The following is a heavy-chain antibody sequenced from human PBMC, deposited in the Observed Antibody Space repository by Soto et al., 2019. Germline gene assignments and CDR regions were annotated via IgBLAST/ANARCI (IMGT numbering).Heavy chain of an antibody. CDR3: ARGGNTMVRGVKEFDP. D-gene: IGHD3-10*01. J-gene: IGHJ5*02. CDR1: GGSFSGYY. Sequence: SETLSLTCAVYGGSFSGYYWSWIRQPPGKGLEWIGEINHSGSTNYNPSLKSRVTISVDTSKNQFSLKLSSVTAADTAVYYCARGGNTMVRGVKEFDPWGQGTLVTVSS. V-gene: IGHV4-34*01. CDR2: INHSGST.